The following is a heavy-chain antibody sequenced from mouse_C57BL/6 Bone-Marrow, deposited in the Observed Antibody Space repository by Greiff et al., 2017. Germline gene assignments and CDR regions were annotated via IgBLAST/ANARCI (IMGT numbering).Heavy chain of an antibody. J-gene: IGHJ4*01. CDR3: ASWGGDLLWDYAKDY. V-gene: IGHV5-6*02. CDR1: GYTFSSYG. D-gene: IGHD2-10*01. Sequence: DVMLVESGGDLVKPGGSLKLSCAASGYTFSSYGMSWVRQTPDKRLEWVATISSGGSYTYYPDSVKGRFTISRDNAKNTRYLQMSSLKSEDTAMYSCASWGGDLLWDYAKDYWGRGTSVTVSS. CDR2: ISSGGSYT.